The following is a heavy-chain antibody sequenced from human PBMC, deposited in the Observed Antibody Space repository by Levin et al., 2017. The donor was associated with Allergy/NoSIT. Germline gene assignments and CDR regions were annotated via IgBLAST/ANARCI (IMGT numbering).Heavy chain of an antibody. CDR1: GFTFSSYS. D-gene: IGHD4-17*01. J-gene: IGHJ5*02. CDR2: ISSSSSYI. Sequence: GESLKISCAASGFTFSSYSMNWVRQAPGKGLEWVSSISSSSSYIYYADSVKGRFTISRDNAKNSLYLQMNSLRAEDTAVYYCAREVTSGDYGDLYNWFDPWGQGTLVTVSS. CDR3: AREVTSGDYGDLYNWFDP. V-gene: IGHV3-21*01.